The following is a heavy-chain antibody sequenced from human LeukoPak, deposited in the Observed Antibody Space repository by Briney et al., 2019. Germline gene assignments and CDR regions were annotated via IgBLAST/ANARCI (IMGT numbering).Heavy chain of an antibody. CDR1: GYTFTSYD. V-gene: IGHV1-8*01. CDR3: ARTFHYYGSGSYYNLVY. J-gene: IGHJ4*02. CDR2: MNPNSGNT. D-gene: IGHD3-10*01. Sequence: ASVKVSSKASGYTFTSYDINWVRQATGQGLEWMGWMNPNSGNTGYAQKFQGRVTMTRNTSISTAYMELSSLRSEDTAVYYCARTFHYYGSGSYYNLVYWGQGTLVTVSS.